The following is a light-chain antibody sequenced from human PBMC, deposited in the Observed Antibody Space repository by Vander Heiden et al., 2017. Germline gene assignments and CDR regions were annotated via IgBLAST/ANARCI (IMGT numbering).Light chain of an antibody. Sequence: DIVLTQSPDSLAVSLGERALINCMSSQSVLSSFNGKNHLAWFRQKPRQPPELLIYWASTRESGVPDRFSGSGSGTDFTLTISNMQAEDVAVYYCEQHSTKTFGQGTKVEIK. CDR1: QSVLSSFNGKNH. CDR3: EQHSTKT. V-gene: IGKV4-1*01. J-gene: IGKJ1*01. CDR2: WAS.